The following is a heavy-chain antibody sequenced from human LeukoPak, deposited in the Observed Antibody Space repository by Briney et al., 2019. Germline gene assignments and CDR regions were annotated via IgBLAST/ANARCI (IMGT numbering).Heavy chain of an antibody. CDR2: INQGGTEK. D-gene: IGHD2-15*01. CDR1: RFTFSNYW. CDR3: ARLLFGGYSDY. Sequence: PGESLRLSCAASRFTFSNYWMSWVRQAPGKGLEWVARINQGGTEKHFVGSVKGRFTISRDNAQNSLYVQMNSLRAEDTAVYYCARLLFGGYSDYWGQGTLVTVSS. J-gene: IGHJ4*02. V-gene: IGHV3-7*01.